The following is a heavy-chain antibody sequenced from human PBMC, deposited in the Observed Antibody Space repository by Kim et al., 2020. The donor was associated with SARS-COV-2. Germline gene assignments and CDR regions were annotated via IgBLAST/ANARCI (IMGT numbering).Heavy chain of an antibody. J-gene: IGHJ3*02. Sequence: RFTISRDNAKNSLYLQMNSLIDEDTAVYYCARSGLRLGELSLYHYDAFDIWGQGTMVTVSS. V-gene: IGHV3-11*06. CDR3: ARSGLRLGELSLYHYDAFDI. D-gene: IGHD3-16*02.